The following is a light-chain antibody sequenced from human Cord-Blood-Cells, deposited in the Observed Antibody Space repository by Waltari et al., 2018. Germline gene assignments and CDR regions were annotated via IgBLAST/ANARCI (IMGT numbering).Light chain of an antibody. J-gene: IGLJ3*02. CDR3: QSYDSSLSGSV. CDR1: SSNIGAGYD. V-gene: IGLV1-40*01. Sequence: QSVLTQPPSVSGAPGQRVTISCTGSSSNIGAGYDVHWYPQLPGTAPKLLIYGHSNRPSGVPDRFSGSKSGTSASLAITGLQAEDEADYYCQSYDSSLSGSVFGGGTKLTVL. CDR2: GHS.